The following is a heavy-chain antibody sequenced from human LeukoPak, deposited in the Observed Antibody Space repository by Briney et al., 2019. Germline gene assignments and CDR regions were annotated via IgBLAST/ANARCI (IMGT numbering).Heavy chain of an antibody. CDR2: INHSGST. V-gene: IGHV4-34*01. CDR1: GGSFSGYY. Sequence: SETLSLTCAVYGGSFSGYYWSWIRQPPGKGLEWIGEINHSGSTNYNPSLKSRVTISVDTSKNQFSLKLSSVAAADTAVYYCARGGRRWELRLGAFDIWGQGTMVTVSS. CDR3: ARGGRRWELRLGAFDI. J-gene: IGHJ3*02. D-gene: IGHD1-26*01.